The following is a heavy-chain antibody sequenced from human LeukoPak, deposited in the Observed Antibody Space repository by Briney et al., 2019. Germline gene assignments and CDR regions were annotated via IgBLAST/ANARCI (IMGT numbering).Heavy chain of an antibody. V-gene: IGHV3-7*01. J-gene: IGHJ3*02. D-gene: IGHD2-15*01. CDR2: IKQDGSEK. Sequence: GGSLRLSCAASGFTFSSYWMSWVRQAPGKGLEWVANIKQDGSEKYYVDSVKGRFTISRDNAKNSLYLQMNSLRAEDTAVYYCATGCSGGSCYSANDAFDIWGQGTMVTVSS. CDR1: GFTFSSYW. CDR3: ATGCSGGSCYSANDAFDI.